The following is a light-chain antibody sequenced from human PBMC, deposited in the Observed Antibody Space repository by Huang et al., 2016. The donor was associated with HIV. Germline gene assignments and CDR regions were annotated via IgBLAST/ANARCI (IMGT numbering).Light chain of an antibody. CDR1: QSVSTY. Sequence: EIVLTQSPATLSLSPGEMATLSCRASQSVSTYLAWYQQKPGQAPRLLIYEASNRATGIPARFSGSGSGTDFTLTINSLEPEDFVIYYCQQRSNWPLTFGGGTKVEI. V-gene: IGKV3-11*01. CDR3: QQRSNWPLT. CDR2: EAS. J-gene: IGKJ4*01.